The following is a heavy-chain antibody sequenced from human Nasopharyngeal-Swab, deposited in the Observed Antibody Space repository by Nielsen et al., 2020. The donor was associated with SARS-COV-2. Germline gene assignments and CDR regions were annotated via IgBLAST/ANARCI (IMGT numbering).Heavy chain of an antibody. J-gene: IGHJ6*02. Sequence: GESLKISCAASGFTVSSNYMSWVRQAPGKGLEWVSVIYSGGSTYYADSVKGRFTISRDNSKNTLYLQMNSLRAEDTALYYCAKDVSGSTWADYYYYGMDVWGQGTTVTVSS. CDR2: IYSGGST. V-gene: IGHV3-53*01. D-gene: IGHD6-13*01. CDR1: GFTVSSNY. CDR3: AKDVSGSTWADYYYYGMDV.